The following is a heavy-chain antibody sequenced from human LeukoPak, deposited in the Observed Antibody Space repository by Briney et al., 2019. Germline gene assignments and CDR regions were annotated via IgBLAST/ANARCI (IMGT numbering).Heavy chain of an antibody. V-gene: IGHV3-74*01. Sequence: GGSLRLSCAASGFTFSSYWMHWVRQAPGKGLVWVSRIKSDGSSTSYADSVKGRFTISRDNAKNTLYLQMNSLRAEDMAVYYCARGDGYGMDYWGQGARVTDSS. J-gene: IGHJ4*02. D-gene: IGHD5-24*01. CDR1: GFTFSSYW. CDR3: ARGDGYGMDY. CDR2: IKSDGSST.